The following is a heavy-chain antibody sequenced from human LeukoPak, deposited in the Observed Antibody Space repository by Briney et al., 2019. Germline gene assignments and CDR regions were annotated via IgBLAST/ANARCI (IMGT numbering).Heavy chain of an antibody. CDR1: GGSISSSSYY. J-gene: IGHJ5*02. Sequence: SETLSLTCSVSGGSISSSSYYWGWIRQPPGKGPEWIGSLYYSGNTYYNPSLRSRVSISVATSKNQFSLKLSSVTAADTAVYYCARAFRTGLGTGSFVPWGRGTLVTVSS. CDR3: ARAFRTGLGTGSFVP. V-gene: IGHV4-39*07. CDR2: LYYSGNT. D-gene: IGHD7-27*01.